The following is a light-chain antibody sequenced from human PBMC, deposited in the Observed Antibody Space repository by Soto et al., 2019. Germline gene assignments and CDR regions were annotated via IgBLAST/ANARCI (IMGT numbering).Light chain of an antibody. CDR1: QSVFSS. CDR3: QQYHNWPA. V-gene: IGKV3-15*01. J-gene: IGKJ1*01. Sequence: EIVMTQSPDTLSVSPGERATLACRASQSVFSSLAWYQQKPGQAPRLLIYGAATRATGIPDRFSGSGSGTEFTLTISSLQSEYCAGYYCQQYHNWPAFGQGTEVEFK. CDR2: GAA.